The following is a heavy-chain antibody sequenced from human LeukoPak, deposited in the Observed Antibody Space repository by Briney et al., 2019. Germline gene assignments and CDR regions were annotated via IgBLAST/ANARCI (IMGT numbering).Heavy chain of an antibody. Sequence: ASVKVPCKASGYTFTGYYMHWVPQAPGQGLEWMGWINPNSGGTNYAQKFQGRVTMTRDTSISTAYVELSRLRSDDTAVYYCARDFAGTTVAFDYWGQGTLVTVSS. CDR1: GYTFTGYY. J-gene: IGHJ4*02. V-gene: IGHV1-2*02. CDR3: ARDFAGTTVAFDY. CDR2: INPNSGGT. D-gene: IGHD1-1*01.